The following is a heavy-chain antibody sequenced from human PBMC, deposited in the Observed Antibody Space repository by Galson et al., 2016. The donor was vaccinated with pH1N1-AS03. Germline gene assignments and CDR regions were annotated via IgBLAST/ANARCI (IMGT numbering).Heavy chain of an antibody. CDR2: TYYRSKWFN. V-gene: IGHV6-1*01. J-gene: IGHJ6*02. CDR1: GDSVSSNSVA. CDR3: ARQIKGGMDV. D-gene: IGHD5-24*01. Sequence: CAISGDSVSSNSVAWNWIRQSPSRGLEWLGRTYYRSKWFNEYPASVKSRIAINSDTSKNQFSLQLSSVTPEDTALYFCARQIKGGMDVWGQGTTVTVSS.